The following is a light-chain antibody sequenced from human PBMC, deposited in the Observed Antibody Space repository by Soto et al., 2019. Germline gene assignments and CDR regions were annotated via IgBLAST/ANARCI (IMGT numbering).Light chain of an antibody. J-gene: IGLJ1*01. CDR1: SSNIGSNP. CDR2: SND. CDR3: AAWDDSLNGYV. V-gene: IGLV1-44*01. Sequence: VLTQPPSASGTPGQRVTISCAGSSSNIGSNPVNWYQQLPGTAPKLFFYSNDQRPSGVPDRFSGSKPGSSASLAISGLQSGDEADYYCAAWDDSLNGYVFGTGTKV.